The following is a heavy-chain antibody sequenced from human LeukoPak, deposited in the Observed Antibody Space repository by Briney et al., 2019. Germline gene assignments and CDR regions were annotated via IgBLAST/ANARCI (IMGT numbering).Heavy chain of an antibody. J-gene: IGHJ6*02. CDR1: GFIFSSYV. CDR3: ARASRTIFDRIALLYGMDV. Sequence: GGSLRLSCAASGFIFSSYVMSWVRRAPGKGLEWVSTISGSGYSTYYTDSVKGRFTISRDNSKNTLYLQMTSLRVEDTAVYYCARASRTIFDRIALLYGMDVWGRGTTVTVSS. V-gene: IGHV3-23*01. D-gene: IGHD3-3*01. CDR2: ISGSGYST.